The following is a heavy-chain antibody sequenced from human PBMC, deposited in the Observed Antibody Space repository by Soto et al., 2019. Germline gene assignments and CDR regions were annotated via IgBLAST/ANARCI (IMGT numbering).Heavy chain of an antibody. CDR2: IIPIFGTA. CDR1: GGTFSSYA. J-gene: IGHJ4*02. V-gene: IGHV1-69*13. D-gene: IGHD1-7*01. Sequence: SVKVSCKASGGTFSSYAISWVRQAPGQGLEWMGGIIPIFGTANYAQKFQGRVTITADESTSTACMELSSLRSEDTAVYYCAREVRNWNYVGGPFDYWGQGTLVTVSS. CDR3: AREVRNWNYVGGPFDY.